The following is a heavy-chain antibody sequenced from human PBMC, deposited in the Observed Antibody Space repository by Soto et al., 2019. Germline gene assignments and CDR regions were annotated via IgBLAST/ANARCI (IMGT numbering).Heavy chain of an antibody. CDR3: ARGSLYYDFWSGYSDY. J-gene: IGHJ4*02. D-gene: IGHD3-3*01. Sequence: TLSLACAVYGGSFSGYYWSWIRQPPGKGLEWIGEINHSGSTNYNPSLKSRVTISVDTSKNQFSLKLSSVTAADTAVYYCARGSLYYDFWSGYSDYWGQGTLVTVSS. CDR2: INHSGST. CDR1: GGSFSGYY. V-gene: IGHV4-34*01.